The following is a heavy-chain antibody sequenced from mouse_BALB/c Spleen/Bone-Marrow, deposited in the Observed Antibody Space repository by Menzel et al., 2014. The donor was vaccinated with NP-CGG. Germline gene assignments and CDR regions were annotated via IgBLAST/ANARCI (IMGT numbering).Heavy chain of an antibody. Sequence: EVHLVESGPELVKPGASVKMSCKASGYTFTSYVMHWVKQKPGQGLEWIGNINPYNDNTKYNGKFKGKATLTSDKSSSTAYMELSSLTSEDSAVYYCARSLYGYDWYFDVWGAGTTVTVSS. CDR3: ARSLYGYDWYFDV. J-gene: IGHJ1*01. CDR2: INPYNDNT. CDR1: GYTFTSYV. V-gene: IGHV1-14*01. D-gene: IGHD2-2*01.